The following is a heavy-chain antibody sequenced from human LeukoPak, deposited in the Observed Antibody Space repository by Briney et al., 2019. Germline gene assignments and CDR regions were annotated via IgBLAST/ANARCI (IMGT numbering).Heavy chain of an antibody. CDR2: IGATGDT. CDR3: VLGAYWNEDKNAFHI. Sequence: GGSLRLSCAAFGLTFSSYDMHWIRHFPGKGLEWVSTIGATGDTYYIDSVKDRFTISRENAKKSVYLQLSSLNAEDTAVYFCVLGAYWNEDKNAFHIWGPGTMVTVS. V-gene: IGHV3-13*01. CDR1: GLTFSSYD. J-gene: IGHJ3*02. D-gene: IGHD1-1*01.